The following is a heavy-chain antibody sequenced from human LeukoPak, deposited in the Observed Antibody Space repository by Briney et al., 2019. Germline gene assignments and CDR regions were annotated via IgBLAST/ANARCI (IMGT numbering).Heavy chain of an antibody. CDR1: GGSFSGYY. CDR3: ARGLGRWILTGYYPLYFDY. V-gene: IGHV4-34*01. J-gene: IGHJ4*01. Sequence: SETLSLTCAVYGGSFSGYYWSWIRQPPGKGLEWIGEINHSGSTNYNPSLKSRVTISVDTSKNQFSLKLSSVTAADTAVYYCARGLGRWILTGYYPLYFDYWGHGTLVTVSS. CDR2: INHSGST. D-gene: IGHD3-9*01.